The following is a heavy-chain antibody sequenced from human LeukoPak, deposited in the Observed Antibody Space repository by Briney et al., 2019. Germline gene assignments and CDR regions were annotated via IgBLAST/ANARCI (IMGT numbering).Heavy chain of an antibody. CDR3: VKRADYYGMDG. Sequence: GGSLRLSCAASGFTFDDYAMYWVRQAPGKGLEWVSGITWNSGNIGYADSVKGRFTISRDNAKNSPYLQMNSLRAEDTALYYCVKRADYYGMDGWGQATTVTVS. V-gene: IGHV3-9*01. J-gene: IGHJ6*02. CDR1: GFTFDDYA. D-gene: IGHD6-25*01. CDR2: ITWNSGNI.